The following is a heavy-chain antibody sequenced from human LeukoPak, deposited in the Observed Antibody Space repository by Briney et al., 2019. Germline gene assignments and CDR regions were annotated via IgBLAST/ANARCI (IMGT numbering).Heavy chain of an antibody. CDR2: IKQDGSEK. D-gene: IGHD1-26*01. V-gene: IGHV3-7*01. Sequence: GGSLRLSCAASGFTFSSYWMSWVRQAPGKGLEWVANIKQDGSEKYYVDSVKGRFTISRDNAKNSLYLQMNSLRAEDTAVYYCAKDSVVGATTFYFDYWGQGTLVTVSS. J-gene: IGHJ4*02. CDR3: AKDSVVGATTFYFDY. CDR1: GFTFSSYW.